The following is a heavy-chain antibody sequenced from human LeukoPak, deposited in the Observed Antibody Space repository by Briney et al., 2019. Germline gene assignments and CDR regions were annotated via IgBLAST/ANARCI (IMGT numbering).Heavy chain of an antibody. Sequence: ASVKVSCKASGYSFADYYMHWVRQAPGQGLEWMGWINTNTGNPTYAQGFTGRFVFSLDTSVSTAYLQISSLKAEDTAVYYCARDGIAAAGTSSYYYYMDVWGKGTTVTVSS. V-gene: IGHV7-4-1*02. D-gene: IGHD6-13*01. J-gene: IGHJ6*03. CDR1: GYSFADYY. CDR2: INTNTGNP. CDR3: ARDGIAAAGTSSYYYYMDV.